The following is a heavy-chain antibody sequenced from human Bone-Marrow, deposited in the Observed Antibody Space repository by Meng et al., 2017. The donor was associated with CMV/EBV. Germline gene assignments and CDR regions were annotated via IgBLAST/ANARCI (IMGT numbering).Heavy chain of an antibody. D-gene: IGHD3-10*01. CDR2: ISYDGSNK. J-gene: IGHJ4*02. V-gene: IGHV3-30-3*01. CDR3: ARQGEILWFGELLPYFDY. Sequence: GESLKISCAASGFTFSSYAMHWVRQAPGKGLEWVAVISYDGSNKYYADSVKGRFTISRDNSKNTLYLQMNSLRAEDTAVYYCARQGEILWFGELLPYFDYWRQGKLVTVSS. CDR1: GFTFSSYA.